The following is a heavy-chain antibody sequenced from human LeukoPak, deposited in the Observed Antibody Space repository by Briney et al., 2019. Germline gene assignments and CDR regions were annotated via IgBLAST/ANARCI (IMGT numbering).Heavy chain of an antibody. J-gene: IGHJ5*02. Sequence: SESLSLTCTVSGGSISSGDYYWSWIRQPPGRGLEWIAYMYYSGSTYYNPSLKSRVTMSADTSKSQPSLKLSSVTAADTAVYYCARPYYYDSRIDPWGQGILVTVSS. CDR3: ARPYYYDSRIDP. D-gene: IGHD3-22*01. CDR1: GGSISSGDYY. V-gene: IGHV4-30-4*01. CDR2: MYYSGST.